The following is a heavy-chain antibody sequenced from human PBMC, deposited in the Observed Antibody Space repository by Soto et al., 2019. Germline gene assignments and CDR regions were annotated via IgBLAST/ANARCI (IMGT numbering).Heavy chain of an antibody. D-gene: IGHD3-16*01. CDR2: IIPIFGTA. J-gene: IGHJ4*02. CDR1: GGTLSSYA. CDR3: ARGADAIVGVYFDY. V-gene: IGHV1-69*01. Sequence: QVQLVQSGAEVKKPGSSVKVSCKASGGTLSSYAISWVRQPPGQGLEWMGGIIPIFGTANYAQKFQGRVPIIADESTITAYMELSSLRSEDTAVYYCARGADAIVGVYFDYWGQGTLVTVSS.